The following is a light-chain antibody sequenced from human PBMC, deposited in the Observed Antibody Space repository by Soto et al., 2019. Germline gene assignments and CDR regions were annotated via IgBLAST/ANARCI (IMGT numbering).Light chain of an antibody. CDR3: QQRSNWPPLFT. CDR1: QSLANS. J-gene: IGKJ3*01. CDR2: GAS. V-gene: IGKV3-11*01. Sequence: IIFSKSPGTLSLSKGERASLSCSAIQSLANSLACYQQQHGQAPRLLIFGASNRATGIPARFSGSGSGTDFTLTISSFEPEDFAVYCCQQRSNWPPLFTFCPGTKVDIK.